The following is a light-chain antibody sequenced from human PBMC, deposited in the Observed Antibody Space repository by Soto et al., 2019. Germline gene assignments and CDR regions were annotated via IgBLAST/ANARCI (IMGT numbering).Light chain of an antibody. Sequence: DIQMTQSPSSLSASVGDRVTITFQASQDINNYVNWYQQKPGKAPKLLIFDASTLKTGVPSRFSGSGSGTDFSFTISSLQPEDIATYYCQQSNDLVSFGQGTRLANK. J-gene: IGKJ5*01. CDR2: DAS. V-gene: IGKV1-33*01. CDR1: QDINNY. CDR3: QQSNDLVS.